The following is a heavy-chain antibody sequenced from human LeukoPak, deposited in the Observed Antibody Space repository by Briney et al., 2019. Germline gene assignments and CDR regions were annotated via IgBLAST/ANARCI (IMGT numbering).Heavy chain of an antibody. CDR3: ARGARTTVTKYYFDY. Sequence: PSETLSLTCTASGGSISSYYWSWIRQPAGKGLEWIGRIYTSGSTNYNPSLKSRVTMSVDTSKNQFSLKLSSVTAADTAVYYCARGARTTVTKYYFDYWGQGTLVTVSS. CDR2: IYTSGST. J-gene: IGHJ4*02. V-gene: IGHV4-4*07. CDR1: GGSISSYY. D-gene: IGHD4-17*01.